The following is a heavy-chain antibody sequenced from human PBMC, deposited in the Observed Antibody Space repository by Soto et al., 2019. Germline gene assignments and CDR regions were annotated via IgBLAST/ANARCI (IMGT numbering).Heavy chain of an antibody. CDR2: IIPIFGTA. Sequence: QVQLVQSGAEVKKPGSSVKVSCKASGGTFSSYAISWVRQAPGQGLEWMGGIIPIFGTANYAQKFQGRVTNTADETTSTADMGLGSLGSEETAVYFCAGATGNSPWGFFDSSGSNWGAFDYWGQGTLVTVSS. V-gene: IGHV1-69*01. J-gene: IGHJ4*02. D-gene: IGHD3-22*01. CDR1: GGTFSSYA. CDR3: AGATGNSPWGFFDSSGSNWGAFDY.